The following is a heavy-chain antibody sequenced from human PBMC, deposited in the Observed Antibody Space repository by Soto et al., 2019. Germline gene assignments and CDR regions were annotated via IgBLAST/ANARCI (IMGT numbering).Heavy chain of an antibody. D-gene: IGHD5-18*01. V-gene: IGHV3-64*01. J-gene: IGHJ4*02. CDR3: ARVSVDTAMVRFYDY. Sequence: GGSLRLSCAASGFTFSSYAIHWVRQAPGKGLEYVSAISSNGGSTYYANSVKGRFTISRDNSKNTLYLQMGSLRAEDMAVYYCARVSVDTAMVRFYDYWGQGTLVTVSS. CDR1: GFTFSSYA. CDR2: ISSNGGST.